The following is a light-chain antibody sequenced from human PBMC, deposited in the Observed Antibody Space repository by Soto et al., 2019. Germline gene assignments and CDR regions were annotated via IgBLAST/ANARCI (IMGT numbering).Light chain of an antibody. CDR1: SSDVGSYNR. CDR3: SLYISGSTYV. J-gene: IGLJ1*01. CDR2: EVN. V-gene: IGLV2-18*01. Sequence: QSVLTQPPSVSGSPGQSVTISCTGTSSDVGSYNRLSWYQQPPGTAPKLIMYEVNTRPSGVLDRFSGSKSGSTASLTISGLQAEDEADYYCSLYISGSTYVFGTGTKSPS.